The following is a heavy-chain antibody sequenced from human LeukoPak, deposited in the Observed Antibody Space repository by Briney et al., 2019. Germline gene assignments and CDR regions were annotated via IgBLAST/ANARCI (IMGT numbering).Heavy chain of an antibody. Sequence: GGSLRLSCAASGFTFSSYSMNWVRQAPGKGLEWVSSISSSSSYIYYADSVKGRFTISRDNAKNSLYLQINSLRAEDTAVYYCARAGSSSPLIDYWGQGTLVTVSS. V-gene: IGHV3-21*01. CDR2: ISSSSSYI. J-gene: IGHJ4*02. D-gene: IGHD6-6*01. CDR3: ARAGSSSPLIDY. CDR1: GFTFSSYS.